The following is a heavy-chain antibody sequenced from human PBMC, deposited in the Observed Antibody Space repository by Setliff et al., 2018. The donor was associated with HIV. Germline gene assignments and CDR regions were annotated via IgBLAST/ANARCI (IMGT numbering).Heavy chain of an antibody. V-gene: IGHV1-18*01. CDR3: ARANYDILTAFEGEWDY. Sequence: ASVKVSCKASGYSFASYDITWVRQAPGQGLEWMGWISPYNSNTNYAQKLQGRVTMTTDTSTSTAYMELRSLRSDDTAVYYCARANYDILTAFEGEWDYWGQGTLVTVSS. D-gene: IGHD3-9*01. J-gene: IGHJ4*02. CDR2: ISPYNSNT. CDR1: GYSFASYD.